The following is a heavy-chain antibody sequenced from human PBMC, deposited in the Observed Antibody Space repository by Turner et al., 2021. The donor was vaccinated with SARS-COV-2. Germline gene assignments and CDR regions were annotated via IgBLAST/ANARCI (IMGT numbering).Heavy chain of an antibody. J-gene: IGHJ4*02. CDR2: IYYSGST. CDR1: GGSISSGDYY. D-gene: IGHD4-17*01. CDR3: ARETYALSPNFDF. V-gene: IGHV4-30-4*01. Sequence: QVHLQESGPGLVKPSQPLSLTCTVSGGSISSGDYYWRWLRQPPGKGLVWIGYIYYSGSTYYNPSLKSRVTISVDTSKNQFSLKLSSVTAADTAVYYCARETYALSPNFDFWGQGTLVTVSS.